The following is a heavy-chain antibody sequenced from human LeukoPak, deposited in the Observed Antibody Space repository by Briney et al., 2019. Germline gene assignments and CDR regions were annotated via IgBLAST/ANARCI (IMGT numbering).Heavy chain of an antibody. D-gene: IGHD6-13*01. J-gene: IGHJ4*02. Sequence: GGSLRLSCVASGFTFNNYAMSWVRQAPGKGLEWVSAVSGSGGSTYYADSVKGRFTISRDNSKNTLYLQMNSLRAEDTAVYYCAKTQSSSWYFDYWGQGTLVTVSS. CDR1: GFTFNNYA. CDR2: VSGSGGST. V-gene: IGHV3-23*01. CDR3: AKTQSSSWYFDY.